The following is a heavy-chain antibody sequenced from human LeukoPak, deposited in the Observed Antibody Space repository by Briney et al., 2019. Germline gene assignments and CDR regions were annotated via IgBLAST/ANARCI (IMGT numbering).Heavy chain of an antibody. CDR1: GLIFSSDF. CDR3: AKEGAYAALNA. J-gene: IGHJ5*02. V-gene: IGHV3-23*01. CDR2: VSGFGCAT. Sequence: SGGSLSLSCAASGLIFSSDFMNWVRQAPGKGLDWVSGVSGFGCATVYADAVKGRCTISRDNAKNTLYLQMNSLRAEETAIYYCAKEGAYAALNAWGEGTLVSVSS. D-gene: IGHD1-26*01.